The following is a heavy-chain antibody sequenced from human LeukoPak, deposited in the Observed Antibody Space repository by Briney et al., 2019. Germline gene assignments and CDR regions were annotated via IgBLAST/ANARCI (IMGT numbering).Heavy chain of an antibody. CDR1: GGSFSGYY. V-gene: IGHV4-34*01. J-gene: IGHJ4*02. Sequence: SETLSLTCAVYGGSFSGYYWSWIRQPPGKGLGWIGSIYYSGSTYYNPSLKSRVTISVDTSKNQFSLKLSSVTAADTAVYYCARDLYTAMAYYFDYWGQGTLVTVSS. CDR2: IYYSGST. CDR3: ARDLYTAMAYYFDY. D-gene: IGHD5-18*01.